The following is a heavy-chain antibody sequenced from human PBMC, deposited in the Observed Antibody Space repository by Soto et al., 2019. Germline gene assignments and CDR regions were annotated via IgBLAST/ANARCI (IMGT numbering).Heavy chain of an antibody. CDR3: ATESGSTYGYFDH. CDR2: ISNSGST. J-gene: IGHJ4*02. Sequence: TLSLTCTVSGGSVTSDEDYWTWIRQSPGKGLEWIGYISNSGSTGYNPSLKTRLSMSVDRSKNQFTLRLTSVTAADTAVYFCATESGSTYGYFDHWGQGTQVTV. V-gene: IGHV4-30-4*01. D-gene: IGHD5-18*01. CDR1: GGSVTSDEDY.